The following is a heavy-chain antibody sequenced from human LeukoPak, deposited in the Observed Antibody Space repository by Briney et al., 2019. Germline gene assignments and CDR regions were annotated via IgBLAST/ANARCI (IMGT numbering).Heavy chain of an antibody. J-gene: IGHJ4*02. CDR3: ARNAAHEYYFDY. CDR2: TNTSGSA. V-gene: IGHV4-61*02. Sequence: PSETLSLTCTVSGGSISSGSYYWSWIRQPAGKGLEWIGRTNTSGSANYNPSLKSRVTISVDTSKNQFSLKLNSVTAADTAVYHCARNAAHEYYFDYWGQGTLVTVSS. D-gene: IGHD2-15*01. CDR1: GGSISSGSYY.